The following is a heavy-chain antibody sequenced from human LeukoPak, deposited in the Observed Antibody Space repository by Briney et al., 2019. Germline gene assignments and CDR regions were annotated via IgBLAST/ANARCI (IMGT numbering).Heavy chain of an antibody. CDR3: ARRGYCSGGSCYPLTNHFDY. CDR1: GYSFTSYW. J-gene: IGHJ4*02. CDR2: IYPGDSDT. Sequence: GESLKISCKGSGYSFTSYWIGWVRQMPGKGLEWMGIIYPGDSDTRYSPSFQGQVTISADKSISTAYLQWSSLKASDTAMYYCARRGYCSGGSCYPLTNHFDYWGQGTLVTVSS. V-gene: IGHV5-51*01. D-gene: IGHD2-15*01.